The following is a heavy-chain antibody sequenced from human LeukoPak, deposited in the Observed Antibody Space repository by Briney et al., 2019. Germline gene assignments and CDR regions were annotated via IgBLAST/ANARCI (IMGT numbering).Heavy chain of an antibody. CDR2: ISTYNGNT. CDR3: ARDRGAAGTGGAY. D-gene: IGHD6-13*01. V-gene: IGHV1-18*01. Sequence: ASVRVSCTASGYTFTYHGISWVRQAPGQGLEWMGWISTYNGNTNYLEKFQGRLTMTTDTSTSTTYMELKNLRSDDTAVYYCARDRGAAGTGGAYWDQGSLVTVSS. J-gene: IGHJ4*02. CDR1: GYTFTYHG.